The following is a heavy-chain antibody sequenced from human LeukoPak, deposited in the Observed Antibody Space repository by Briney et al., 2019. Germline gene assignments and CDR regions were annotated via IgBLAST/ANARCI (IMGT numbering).Heavy chain of an antibody. D-gene: IGHD3-3*01. V-gene: IGHV3-7*01. CDR1: GFTFSSYW. J-gene: IGHJ3*02. CDR2: IKQDGNEK. CDR3: ARNYDFWSGYQEGGAFDI. Sequence: GGSLRLSCAASGFTFSSYWMSWVRQAPGKGLEWVANIKQDGNEKYYVDSVKGRFTISRDNAKNSLYLQMNSLRAEDTAVYYCARNYDFWSGYQEGGAFDIWGQGTMVTVSS.